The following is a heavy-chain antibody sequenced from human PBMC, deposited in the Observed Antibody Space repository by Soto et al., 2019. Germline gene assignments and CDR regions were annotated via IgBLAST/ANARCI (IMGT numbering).Heavy chain of an antibody. Sequence: QLQLQESCPGLVKPSETLSLTCSVSGGSINSKSYFWGWIRQTPGKGLEWIASINYVGKTYYSPSLKSRLAISVDTSKNQFSLRLSSVTAADTAVYYCARDRYGGFDYWGLGTLVTVSS. J-gene: IGHJ4*02. CDR3: ARDRYGGFDY. CDR2: INYVGKT. V-gene: IGHV4-39*02. CDR1: GGSINSKSYF. D-gene: IGHD3-9*01.